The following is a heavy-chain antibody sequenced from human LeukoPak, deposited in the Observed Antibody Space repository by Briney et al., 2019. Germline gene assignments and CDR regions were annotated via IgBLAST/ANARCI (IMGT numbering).Heavy chain of an antibody. D-gene: IGHD3-9*01. Sequence: PGGSLRLSGAASGFIFSCYGMSWVRQAPGKGLEWVAVIGGSGGEIYYADSVKGRFTISRDNSKNTLSLHLTSLRVEDTAVYYCAKDEYFDWLLEEWGQGTLVTVSS. CDR3: AKDEYFDWLLEE. V-gene: IGHV3-23*01. CDR1: GFIFSCYG. CDR2: IGGSGGEI. J-gene: IGHJ4*01.